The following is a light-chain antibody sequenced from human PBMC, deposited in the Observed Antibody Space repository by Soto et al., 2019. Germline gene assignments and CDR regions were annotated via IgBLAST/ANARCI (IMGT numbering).Light chain of an antibody. CDR1: QGINSY. Sequence: DIQLTQSPSFLSASVGDRVTITCRASQGINSYLAWYQQKPGKAPKLLIYAASTLQSGVPSRFSGSGSGTEFTLTISSLQPEDVATYYCQKYNSAPPWTFGQGTKVDI. V-gene: IGKV1-9*01. CDR3: QKYNSAPPWT. J-gene: IGKJ1*01. CDR2: AAS.